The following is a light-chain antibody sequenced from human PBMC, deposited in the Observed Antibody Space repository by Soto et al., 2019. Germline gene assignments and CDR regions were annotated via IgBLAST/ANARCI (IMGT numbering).Light chain of an antibody. J-gene: IGKJ1*01. V-gene: IGKV3D-15*01. CDR2: ATS. Sequence: EIVMTQSPATLSVSPGERATLSCRASQSVSSNLAWYQQKPGQAPRLLIYATSTRATGIPDRFSGSGSGTDFTLTISSLQPEDFATYYCQQSYSTLWTFGQGTKVDIK. CDR1: QSVSSN. CDR3: QQSYSTLWT.